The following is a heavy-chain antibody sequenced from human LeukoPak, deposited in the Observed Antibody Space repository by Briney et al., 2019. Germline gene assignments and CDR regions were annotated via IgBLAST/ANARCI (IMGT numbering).Heavy chain of an antibody. CDR2: ISGSGGST. D-gene: IGHD6-19*01. CDR1: VFTFSSYS. V-gene: IGHV3-23*01. CDR3: AKDLQYSSGWYPYYFDY. Sequence: GGSLRLSCAASVFTFSSYSMTWVRQAPWEGLEWVSGISGSGGSTYDSDSVKGRFTISRDNSKNTLYLQMNSLRAEDTAVYYCAKDLQYSSGWYPYYFDYWGQGILVTVSS. J-gene: IGHJ4*02.